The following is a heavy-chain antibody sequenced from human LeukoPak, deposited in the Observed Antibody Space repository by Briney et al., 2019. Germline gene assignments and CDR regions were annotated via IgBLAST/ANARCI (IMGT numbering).Heavy chain of an antibody. CDR2: INHSGSS. Sequence: SETLFLTCAVYGGSFSGYYWSWIRQPPGKGLEWIGEINHSGSSNYNPSLKSRVTISVDTSKNQFSLKLSSVTAADTAVYYCARGLTQLWLRTSYFDYWGQGTLVTVSS. CDR3: ARGLTQLWLRTSYFDY. D-gene: IGHD5-18*01. V-gene: IGHV4-34*01. CDR1: GGSFSGYY. J-gene: IGHJ4*02.